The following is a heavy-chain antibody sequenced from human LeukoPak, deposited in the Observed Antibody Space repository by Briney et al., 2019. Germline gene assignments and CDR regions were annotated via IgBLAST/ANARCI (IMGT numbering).Heavy chain of an antibody. CDR2: INPNNGGT. Sequence: ASVKVSCKASGYTFTGYYMHWVRQAPGQGLEWMGWINPNNGGTNYAQKFQGRVTMTRDTSISTAYMELSRLRSDDTAVYYCAKAEGHYDILTGGGTKYWGQGTLVTVSS. J-gene: IGHJ4*02. CDR1: GYTFTGYY. V-gene: IGHV1-2*02. D-gene: IGHD3-9*01. CDR3: AKAEGHYDILTGGGTKY.